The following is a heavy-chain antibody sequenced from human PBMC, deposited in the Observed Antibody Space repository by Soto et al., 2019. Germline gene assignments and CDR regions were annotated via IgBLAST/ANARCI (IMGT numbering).Heavy chain of an antibody. CDR2: IIPIFGTA. D-gene: IGHD3-22*01. CDR1: GGTFSSYA. CDR3: ARDLRVLYYYDSSGPLDAFDI. J-gene: IGHJ3*02. V-gene: IGHV1-69*13. Sequence: AASVKVSCKASGGTFSSYAISWVRQAPGQGLEWMGGIIPIFGTANYAQKFQGRVTITADESTSTAYMELGSLRSEDTAVYYCARDLRVLYYYDSSGPLDAFDIWGQGTMVTVSS.